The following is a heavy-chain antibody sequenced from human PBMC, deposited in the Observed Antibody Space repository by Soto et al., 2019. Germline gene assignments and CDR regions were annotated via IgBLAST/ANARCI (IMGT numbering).Heavy chain of an antibody. Sequence: EVQLVESGGVVVQPGGSLRLSCAASGFTFDDYSMHWVRQVPGKGLEWVSLISWDGGSTNYADSVKGRFTISRDNNKISLYLQMNSLRTEDTALYYCAKDECTGNSCYLWFDPWGQGTLVTVSS. V-gene: IGHV3-43*01. CDR1: GFTFDDYS. CDR3: AKDECTGNSCYLWFDP. D-gene: IGHD2-8*02. CDR2: ISWDGGST. J-gene: IGHJ5*02.